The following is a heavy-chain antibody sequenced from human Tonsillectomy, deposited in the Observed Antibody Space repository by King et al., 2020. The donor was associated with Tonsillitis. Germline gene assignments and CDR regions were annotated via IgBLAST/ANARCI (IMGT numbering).Heavy chain of an antibody. Sequence: VQLVESGGGVVRPGGSLRLSCAASGFTFGDYAMSWVRQAPGKGLEWISGIDWNGGSTGYADSLKGRLTISRDNAKNSLYLQMNSLRAEDTALYYCVRWKLLLDAFDIWGQGTMVTVSS. CDR1: GFTFGDYA. D-gene: IGHD4-23*01. V-gene: IGHV3-20*04. CDR3: VRWKLLLDAFDI. J-gene: IGHJ3*02. CDR2: IDWNGGST.